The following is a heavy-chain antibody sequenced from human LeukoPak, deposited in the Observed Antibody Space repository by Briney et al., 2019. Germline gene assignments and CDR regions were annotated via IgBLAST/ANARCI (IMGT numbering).Heavy chain of an antibody. CDR1: RFTFSSYW. Sequence: PGGSLRLSCTASRFTFSSYWMSWVRQAPGKGLEWVANIKQDGSEKYYVDSVKGRFTMSRDKAKNSLYLQLNSLRAEDTAVYYCARVGVYGGSRGGFDVWGQGTMVTVSS. V-gene: IGHV3-7*05. D-gene: IGHD4-23*01. J-gene: IGHJ3*01. CDR2: IKQDGSEK. CDR3: ARVGVYGGSRGGFDV.